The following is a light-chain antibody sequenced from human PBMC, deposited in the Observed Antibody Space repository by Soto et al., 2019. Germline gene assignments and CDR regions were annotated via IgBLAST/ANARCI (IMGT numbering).Light chain of an antibody. CDR2: ATS. CDR3: QQYNNWPPIT. Sequence: DIQMTQSPSSLSASLGDRVTITCRASRTIDNYLNWYQQKPGRAPELLVYATSSLQSGVPSRFTGGGSGTHFTLTIGSLQSEDFAIYYCQQYNNWPPITFGQGTRLEIK. CDR1: RTIDNY. J-gene: IGKJ5*01. V-gene: IGKV1-39*01.